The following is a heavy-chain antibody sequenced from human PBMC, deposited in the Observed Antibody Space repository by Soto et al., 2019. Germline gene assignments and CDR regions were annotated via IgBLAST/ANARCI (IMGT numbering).Heavy chain of an antibody. CDR3: ARGKLGYCSSTSCSDLKYYYYGMDV. CDR1: GGSISSYY. CDR2: IYTSGST. D-gene: IGHD2-2*01. J-gene: IGHJ6*02. Sequence: SETLSLTCTVSGGSISSYYWSWIRQPAGKGLEWIGRIYTSGSTNYNPSPKSRVTMSVDTSKNQFSLKLSSVTAADTAVYYCARGKLGYCSSTSCSDLKYYYYGMDVWGQGTTVTVSS. V-gene: IGHV4-4*07.